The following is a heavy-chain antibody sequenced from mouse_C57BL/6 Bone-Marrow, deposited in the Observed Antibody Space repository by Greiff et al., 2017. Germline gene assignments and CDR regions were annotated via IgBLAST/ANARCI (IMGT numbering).Heavy chain of an antibody. J-gene: IGHJ2*01. Sequence: VKVVESGAELARPGASVKLSCKASGYTFTSYGISWVKQRTGQGLEWIGEIYPRSGNTYYNEKFKGKATLTADKSSSTAYMELRSLTSEDSAVYFCALYDEDYWGQGTTLTVSS. CDR2: IYPRSGNT. CDR1: GYTFTSYG. CDR3: ALYDEDY. D-gene: IGHD2-12*01. V-gene: IGHV1-81*01.